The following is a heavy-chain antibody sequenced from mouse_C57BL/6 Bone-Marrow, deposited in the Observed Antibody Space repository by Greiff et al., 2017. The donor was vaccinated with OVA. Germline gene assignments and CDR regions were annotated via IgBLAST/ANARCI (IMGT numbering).Heavy chain of an antibody. CDR1: GFTFSDYG. J-gene: IGHJ4*01. CDR3: ALIYYDYDAMDY. CDR2: ISSGSSTI. D-gene: IGHD2-1*01. V-gene: IGHV5-17*01. Sequence: EVMLVESGGGLVKPGGSLKLSCAASGFTFSDYGMHWVRQAPEKGLEWVAYISSGSSTIYYADTVKGRFTISRDNAKNTLFLQMTSLRSEDTAMYYCALIYYDYDAMDYWGQGTSVTVSS.